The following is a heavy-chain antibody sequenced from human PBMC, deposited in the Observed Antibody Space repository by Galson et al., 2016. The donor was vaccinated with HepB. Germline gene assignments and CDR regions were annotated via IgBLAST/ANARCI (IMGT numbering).Heavy chain of an antibody. D-gene: IGHD6-6*01. V-gene: IGHV4-59*01. CDR2: ISYSGST. CDR3: ARGDYIRSSAGDYYCYAMDV. CDR1: GGSISGYY. J-gene: IGHJ6*02. Sequence: SETLSLTCTVSGGSISGYYWSWIRQPPEKGLEWIGYISYSGSTSYNPSLKSRVTISVDMSKDQFSLKVSSVTAADTAVYYCARGDYIRSSAGDYYCYAMDVWGQGTTVTVSS.